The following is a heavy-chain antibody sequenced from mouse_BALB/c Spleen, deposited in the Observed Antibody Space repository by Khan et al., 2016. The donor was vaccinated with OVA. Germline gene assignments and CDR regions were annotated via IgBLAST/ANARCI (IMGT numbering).Heavy chain of an antibody. CDR1: GFTFNDSY. CDR3: ARDYWDVFAY. V-gene: IGHV14-3*02. J-gene: IGHJ3*01. Sequence: VQLKESGADLVKPGASVKLSCTASGFTFNDSYMHWVRQRPEQGLEWIGRIDPANGNTNYDPKFKGKATITADKSSNTAYLQLSSLTSEDTAVYYCARDYWDVFAYWGQGTLVTVSA. D-gene: IGHD4-1*01. CDR2: IDPANGNT.